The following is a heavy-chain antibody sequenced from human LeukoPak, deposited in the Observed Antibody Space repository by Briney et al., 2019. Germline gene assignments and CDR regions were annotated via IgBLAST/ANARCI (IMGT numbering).Heavy chain of an antibody. D-gene: IGHD6-19*01. CDR1: GFTFSSYA. V-gene: IGHV3-23*01. J-gene: IGHJ4*02. CDR2: ISGSGAST. Sequence: GRSLRLSCAASGFTFSSYAMSWVRPAPGKGLEWVSSISGSGASTNYPDSVKGRFTISRDNSKNTLYLQMNSLMAEDTAVYYCAKDLARDVSSGWYGSSFDYWGQGTLVTVSS. CDR3: AKDLARDVSSGWYGSSFDY.